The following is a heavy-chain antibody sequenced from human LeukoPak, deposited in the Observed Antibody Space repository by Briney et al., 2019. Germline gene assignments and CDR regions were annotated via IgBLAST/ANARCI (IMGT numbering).Heavy chain of an antibody. V-gene: IGHV3-30-3*01. CDR1: GFTFSSYA. D-gene: IGHD1-1*01. CDR3: ARDGVPDY. Sequence: GGSLTLSCAASGFTFSSYAIHWVRQAPGKGLEWVAVISYDGSNKYYADSVKGRFTISRDNSKNTLYLQMNSLRAEDTAAYYCARDGVPDYWGQGTLVTVSS. J-gene: IGHJ4*02. CDR2: ISYDGSNK.